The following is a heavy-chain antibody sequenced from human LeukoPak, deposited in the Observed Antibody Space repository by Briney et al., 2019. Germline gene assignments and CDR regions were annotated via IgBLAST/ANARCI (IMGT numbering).Heavy chain of an antibody. CDR2: ISWNSDSV. CDR3: AKRPLGYCSSTSCYNDY. CDR1: GFYDYA. D-gene: IGHD2-2*02. Sequence: QPGGSLRLSCAASGFYDYAMHWVRQAPGKGLEWVSSISWNSDSVAYADSVKGRFTISRDNSKNTLYLQMNSLRAEDTAVYYCAKRPLGYCSSTSCYNDYWGQGTLVTVSS. J-gene: IGHJ4*02. V-gene: IGHV3-9*01.